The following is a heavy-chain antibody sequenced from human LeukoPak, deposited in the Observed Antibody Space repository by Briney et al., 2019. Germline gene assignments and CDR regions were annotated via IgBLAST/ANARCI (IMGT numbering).Heavy chain of an antibody. D-gene: IGHD3-3*01. J-gene: IGHJ5*02. CDR3: ARGTYYDFWSGYCTGSNWFDP. V-gene: IGHV4-34*01. Sequence: PSETLSLTCAVYGGSFSGYYWSWIRQPPGKGLEWIGEINHSGSTNYNPSLKSRVTISVDTSKNQFSLKLSSVTAADTAVYYCARGTYYDFWSGYCTGSNWFDPWGQGTLVTVSS. CDR2: INHSGST. CDR1: GGSFSGYY.